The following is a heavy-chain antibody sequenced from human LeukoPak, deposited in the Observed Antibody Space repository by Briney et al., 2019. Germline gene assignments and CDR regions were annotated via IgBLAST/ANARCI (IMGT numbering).Heavy chain of an antibody. CDR3: ARGLRFLEWANDY. D-gene: IGHD3-3*01. J-gene: IGHJ4*02. V-gene: IGHV1-8*03. Sequence: ASVKVSCKASGYTFTSYDINWVRQATGQGLEWMGWMNPNSGNTGYAQKFQGRVTITRNTSISTAYMELSSLRSEDTAVYYCARGLRFLEWANDYWGQGTLVTVPS. CDR1: GYTFTSYD. CDR2: MNPNSGNT.